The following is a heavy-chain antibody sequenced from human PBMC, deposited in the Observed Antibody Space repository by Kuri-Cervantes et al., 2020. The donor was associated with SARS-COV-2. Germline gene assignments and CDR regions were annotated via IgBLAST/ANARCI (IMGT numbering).Heavy chain of an antibody. J-gene: IGHJ6*02. CDR3: AKDGGWDNYYYYGMDV. V-gene: IGHV3-23*01. Sequence: GESLKISCAASGFTFSSYAMSWVRQAPGKGLEWVSAISGSGGSTYYADSVKGRFAISRDNSKNTLYLQMNSLRAEDTAVYYCAKDGGWDNYYYYGMDVWGQGTTVTVSS. CDR1: GFTFSSYA. D-gene: IGHD6-19*01. CDR2: ISGSGGST.